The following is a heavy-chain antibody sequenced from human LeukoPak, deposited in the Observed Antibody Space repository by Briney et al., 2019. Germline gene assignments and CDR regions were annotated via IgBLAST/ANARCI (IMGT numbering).Heavy chain of an antibody. CDR1: GYHFTTYW. D-gene: IGHD1-7*01. J-gene: IGHJ4*02. CDR2: VFPGDSKT. Sequence: GDSLKISCKVSGYHFTTYWIAWVRPQPGKGLEWMGMVFPGDSKTNYSPAFLGQVTMSVDKSIGAAYLQWRSLKASDTAMYYCARLDTKNYQFWGQGTLVSVSS. V-gene: IGHV5-51*01. CDR3: ARLDTKNYQF.